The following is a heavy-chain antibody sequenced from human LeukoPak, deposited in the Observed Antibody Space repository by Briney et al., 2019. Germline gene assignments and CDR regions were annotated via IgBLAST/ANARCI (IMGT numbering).Heavy chain of an antibody. CDR2: IGNTET. CDR3: AKDWIQFNRVFDCFDS. D-gene: IGHD5-18*01. J-gene: IGHJ4*02. Sequence: GGSLRLSCATSGFPFETNAMSWVRQAPGKGLEWVATIGNTETFYADSVTGRFTISRDNSKNTVNMQMNRLRVEDTAIYYCAKDWIQFNRVFDCFDSWGQGTLVTVSS. V-gene: IGHV3-23*01. CDR1: GFPFETNA.